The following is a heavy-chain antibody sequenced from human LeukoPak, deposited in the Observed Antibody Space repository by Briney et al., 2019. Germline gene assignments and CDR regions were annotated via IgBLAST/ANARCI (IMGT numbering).Heavy chain of an antibody. CDR3: ARHLRYCSSTSCYPHAFDI. J-gene: IGHJ3*02. V-gene: IGHV5-51*01. CDR1: GYSFTSYW. Sequence: GESLKISSKGSGYSFTSYWIGRVRQMPGKGREWMGIIYPGDSDTRYSPSFQGQVTISADKSISTAYLQCSSLNASDPAMYYCARHLRYCSSTSCYPHAFDIWGQGKIVTVSS. CDR2: IYPGDSDT. D-gene: IGHD2-2*01.